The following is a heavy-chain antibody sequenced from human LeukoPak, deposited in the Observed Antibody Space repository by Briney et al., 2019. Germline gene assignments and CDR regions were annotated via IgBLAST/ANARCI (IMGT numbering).Heavy chain of an antibody. J-gene: IGHJ4*02. Sequence: GGSLRLSCAASGFTFSSYWMHWVRQAPGKGLVWVSRINSDGSSDGSSTNYADSVKGRFTISRDNAKKTLYLQMNSLRAEDTAVYYCARGAYTSGRYVDYPGQGTMVTVSS. CDR2: INSDGSSDGSST. D-gene: IGHD6-19*01. V-gene: IGHV3-74*01. CDR3: ARGAYTSGRYVDY. CDR1: GFTFSSYW.